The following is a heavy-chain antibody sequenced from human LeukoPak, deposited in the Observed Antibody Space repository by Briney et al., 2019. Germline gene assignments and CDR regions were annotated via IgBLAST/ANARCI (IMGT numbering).Heavy chain of an antibody. CDR2: ISYDGSNE. CDR1: GFTFSSYG. V-gene: IGHV3-30*03. J-gene: IGHJ4*02. CDR3: ARELAAAAHFDY. D-gene: IGHD6-13*01. Sequence: GGSLRLSCAASGFTFSSYGMHWVRQAPGKGLEWVALISYDGSNEYYADSVRGRFTISRDNSKFTLYMQMNSLRAEDTAVYYCARELAAAAHFDYWGQGTLVTVSS.